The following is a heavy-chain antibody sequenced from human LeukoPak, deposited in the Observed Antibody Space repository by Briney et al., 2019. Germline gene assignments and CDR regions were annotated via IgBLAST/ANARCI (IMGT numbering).Heavy chain of an antibody. V-gene: IGHV1-2*02. D-gene: IGHD5-12*01. CDR3: ARAKGYSGYDYWFDP. CDR2: INPNSGGT. CDR1: GHTFTDYY. J-gene: IGHJ5*02. Sequence: GPVKVSCKASGHTFTDYYMHWVRQAPGQGLEWMGWINPNSGGTKYAQKFQGRVTMTRDTSISIAYMELSRLRSDDTAVYYCARAKGYSGYDYWFDPWGQGTLVSVSS.